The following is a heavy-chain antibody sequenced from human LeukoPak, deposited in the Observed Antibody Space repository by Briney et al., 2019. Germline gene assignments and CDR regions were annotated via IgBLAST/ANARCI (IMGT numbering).Heavy chain of an antibody. J-gene: IGHJ4*02. Sequence: PAETLSLTCAVYGGSFSGYYWSWIRQPPGKGLEWIGYIYYSGSTNYNPSLKSRVTISVDTSKNQFSLKLSSVTAADTAVYYCARLVRGVITVDYWGQGTLVTVSS. D-gene: IGHD3-10*01. V-gene: IGHV4-59*01. CDR2: IYYSGST. CDR1: GGSFSGYY. CDR3: ARLVRGVITVDY.